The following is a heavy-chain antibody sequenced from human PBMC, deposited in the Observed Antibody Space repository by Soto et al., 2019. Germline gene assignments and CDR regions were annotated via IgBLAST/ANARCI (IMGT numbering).Heavy chain of an antibody. J-gene: IGHJ4*02. CDR2: ISPNNGNT. CDR1: GGTFSSYT. CDR3: ARGVVATYSHYFDY. Sequence: ASVKVSCKASGGTFSSYTISWVRQAPGQGLEWMGRISPNNGNTNYAQKLQGRVTMTTDTSTSTAYMELRSLRSDDTAVYYCARGVVATYSHYFDYWGQGTLVTVSS. D-gene: IGHD5-12*01. V-gene: IGHV1-18*01.